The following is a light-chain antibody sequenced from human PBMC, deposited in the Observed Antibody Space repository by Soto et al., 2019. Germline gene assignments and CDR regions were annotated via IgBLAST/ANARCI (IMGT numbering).Light chain of an antibody. V-gene: IGLV2-14*03. CDR2: DVT. CDR3: SSYATGGTLVV. J-gene: IGLJ2*01. CDR1: NSDVGGYNY. Sequence: QSVLTQPASVSGSPGQSITISCTGTNSDVGGYNYVSWYQRHPGKAPKLMIYDVTNRPSGVSNRFSGSKSGNTASLTISGLQAEDEADYYCSSYATGGTLVVFGGGTKLTVL.